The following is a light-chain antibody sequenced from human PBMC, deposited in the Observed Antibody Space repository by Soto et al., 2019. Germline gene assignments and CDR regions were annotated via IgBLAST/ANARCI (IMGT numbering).Light chain of an antibody. CDR1: QGISSY. V-gene: IGKV1-8*01. Sequence: AIRITPSPSSLSASTGDRVPITCRASQGISSYLAWYQQKPGKAPKLLIYAASTLQSGVPSRFSGSGSGTNFTLTTSSLQPEDFATYYCQQANSFPITFGQGTRLEIK. CDR2: AAS. CDR3: QQANSFPIT. J-gene: IGKJ5*01.